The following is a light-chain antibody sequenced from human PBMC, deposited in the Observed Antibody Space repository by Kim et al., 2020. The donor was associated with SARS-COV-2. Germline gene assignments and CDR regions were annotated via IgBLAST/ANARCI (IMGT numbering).Light chain of an antibody. J-gene: IGKJ5*01. V-gene: IGKV3-15*01. CDR2: GAS. Sequence: GSPGERATLSCRASQSVSSNLAWYQQKPGQAPRLLIYGASTRATGIPARFSGSGSGTEFTLTISSLQSEDFAVYYCQQYNNWLPTFGQGTRLEIK. CDR1: QSVSSN. CDR3: QQYNNWLPT.